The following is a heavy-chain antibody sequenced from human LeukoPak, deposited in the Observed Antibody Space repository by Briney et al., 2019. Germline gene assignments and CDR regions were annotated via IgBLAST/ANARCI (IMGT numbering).Heavy chain of an antibody. Sequence: PSETLSLTCAVYGGSFSGYYWSWIRQPPGKGLEWIGEINHSGSTNYNPSLKSRVTISVDTSKNQFSVKLSSVTAADTAVYYCARQLGDGYNSVDPWGQGTLVTVSS. V-gene: IGHV4-34*01. CDR1: GGSFSGYY. CDR3: ARQLGDGYNSVDP. D-gene: IGHD5-24*01. CDR2: INHSGST. J-gene: IGHJ5*02.